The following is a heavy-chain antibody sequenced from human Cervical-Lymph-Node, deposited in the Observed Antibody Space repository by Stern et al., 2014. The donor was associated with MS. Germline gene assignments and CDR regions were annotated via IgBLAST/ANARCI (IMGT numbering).Heavy chain of an antibody. Sequence: VQLVDSVAEVKKPGSSVKVSCKASGGTFSNSGIPWPRHAPRQGLDCMGGVIPTLASVNVAQKFQGRLTITADEATNTVYMELSSLRSDDTAVYYCARDRNGEGIRAYWGQGTLVTVSS. CDR3: ARDRNGEGIRAY. CDR2: VIPTLASV. V-gene: IGHV1-69*01. D-gene: IGHD3-10*01. J-gene: IGHJ4*02. CDR1: GGTFSNSG.